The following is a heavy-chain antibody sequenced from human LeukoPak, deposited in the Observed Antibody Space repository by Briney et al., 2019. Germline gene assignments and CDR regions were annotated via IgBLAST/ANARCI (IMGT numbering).Heavy chain of an antibody. J-gene: IGHJ4*02. Sequence: PGGSLRLSCAASGFTFSSYSMNWVRQAPGKGLEWVSSISSSSSYIYYADSVKGRFTISRDNAKNSLYLQMNSLRAEDTAVYYCARDQDQWVGAPAYFGYWGQGTLVTVSS. CDR3: ARDQDQWVGAPAYFGY. CDR2: ISSSSSYI. CDR1: GFTFSSYS. V-gene: IGHV3-21*01. D-gene: IGHD1-26*01.